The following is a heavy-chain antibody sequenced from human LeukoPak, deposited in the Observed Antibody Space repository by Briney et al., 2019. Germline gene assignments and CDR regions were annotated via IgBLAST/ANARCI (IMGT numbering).Heavy chain of an antibody. V-gene: IGHV3-13*04. D-gene: IGHD5-24*01. CDR3: ARGDGYNFFDY. J-gene: IGHJ4*02. CDR2: IGTTGAT. CDR1: GFSFSSYD. Sequence: GGSLRLSCAASGFSFSSYDMHWVRQATGNGLEWVSAIGTTGATYYADSVKGRFTISRDNSENTLYLQMKSLRAEDTAVYYCARGDGYNFFDYWGQGTLVTVSS.